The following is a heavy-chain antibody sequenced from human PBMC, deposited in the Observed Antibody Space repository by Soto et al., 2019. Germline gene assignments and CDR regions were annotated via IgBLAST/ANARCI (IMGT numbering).Heavy chain of an antibody. CDR3: ARGLIAAADQPKYKYFHP. CDR2: IIPIFGTA. Sequence: SSLKVECKRSGGAFSTHAISWLRQDPGQGLEWMGGIIPIFGTANYAQKFQGRVTITADESTSTAYMELSSLRSEDTAVYFFARGLIAAADQPKYKYFHPSGQGTLVTVSS. J-gene: IGHJ1*01. D-gene: IGHD6-13*01. V-gene: IGHV1-69*01. CDR1: GGAFSTHA.